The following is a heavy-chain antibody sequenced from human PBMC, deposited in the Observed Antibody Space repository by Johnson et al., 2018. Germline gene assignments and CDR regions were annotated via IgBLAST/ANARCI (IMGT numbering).Heavy chain of an antibody. Sequence: QLVESGGGLVKPGGSLRLSCAASGFTFSNAWMSWVRQAPGKGLEWVGRIKSKTDGGTTDYAAPVKGRFTISRDDSKNTLYLQMNSLTTEDTAVYFCTTSTANFHYYYGMDVWGQGTTVTVSS. J-gene: IGHJ6*02. CDR3: TTSTANFHYYYGMDV. D-gene: IGHD4/OR15-4a*01. CDR1: GFTFSNAW. V-gene: IGHV3-15*01. CDR2: IKSKTDGGTT.